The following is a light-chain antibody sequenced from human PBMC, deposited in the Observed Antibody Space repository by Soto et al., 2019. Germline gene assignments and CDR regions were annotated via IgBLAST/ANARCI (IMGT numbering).Light chain of an antibody. CDR1: RSEFGAYNY. J-gene: IGLJ1*01. CDR2: DVT. CDR3: SSYTSNTTPYV. V-gene: IGLV2-14*01. Sequence: AQPASLSGSPGQSVALSLPGNRSEFGAYNYVSWYQQHPGKVPKLVIYDVTNRPSGVSDRFSGSKSGNTASLTIPGLQAEDEADYYCSSYTSNTTPYVFGTGTKVTVL.